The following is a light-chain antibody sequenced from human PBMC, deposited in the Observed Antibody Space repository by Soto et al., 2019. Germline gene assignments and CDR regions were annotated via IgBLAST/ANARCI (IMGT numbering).Light chain of an antibody. CDR1: HSVGSN. V-gene: IGKV3-15*01. J-gene: IGKJ3*01. Sequence: IVMTQSPATLSVSPGERATLSCRASHSVGSNVAWYQQKPGQAPRLLIYVASTRATGIPARFSGSGSGTECTLTISSRQSEDFAMYFCQQYNTWPPFAFGHGTKVDIK. CDR3: QQYNTWPPFA. CDR2: VAS.